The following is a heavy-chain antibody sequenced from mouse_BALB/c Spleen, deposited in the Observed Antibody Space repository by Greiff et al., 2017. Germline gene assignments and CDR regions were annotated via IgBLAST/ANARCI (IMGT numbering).Heavy chain of an antibody. CDR3: ARDAFAY. CDR2: INPGSGGT. V-gene: IGHV1-54*01. CDR1: GYAFTNYL. J-gene: IGHJ3*01. Sequence: VQLQQSGAELVRPGTSVKVSCKASGYAFTNYLIEWVKQRPGQGLEWIGVINPGSGGTNYNEKFKGKATLTADKSSSTAYMQLSSLTSDDSAVYLCARDAFAYWGQGTLVTVSA.